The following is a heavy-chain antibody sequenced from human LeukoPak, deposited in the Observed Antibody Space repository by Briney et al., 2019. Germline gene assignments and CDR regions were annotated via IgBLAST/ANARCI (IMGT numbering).Heavy chain of an antibody. CDR3: ARAYGSGRNYFDY. D-gene: IGHD3-10*01. Sequence: GASVKVSCKASGYTFTNYDINWVRQATGQGLEWMGWMNPNSGNTGYSQRFQGRVTITRNTSISTAYMELSSLRSEDTAMYYCARAYGSGRNYFDYWGQGTLVTVSS. V-gene: IGHV1-8*03. CDR2: MNPNSGNT. J-gene: IGHJ4*02. CDR1: GYTFTNYD.